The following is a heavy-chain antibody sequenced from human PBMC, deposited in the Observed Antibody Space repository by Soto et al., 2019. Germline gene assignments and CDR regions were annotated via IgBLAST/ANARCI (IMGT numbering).Heavy chain of an antibody. D-gene: IGHD3-16*01. J-gene: IGHJ6*04. V-gene: IGHV1-18*01. CDR1: GYTFTRYG. CDR2: INTYNGNT. CDR3: AMVDVYVTPSPQDV. Sequence: QVQLVQSGAEVKNPGASVKVSCKASGYTFTRYGIGWARQAPGQGLEWMGWINTYNGNTNYAQNVQGRVTLTTDTSTNTAYMKLRSLRSNDTAIYYCAMVDVYVTPSPQDVWGKGTTVIVSS.